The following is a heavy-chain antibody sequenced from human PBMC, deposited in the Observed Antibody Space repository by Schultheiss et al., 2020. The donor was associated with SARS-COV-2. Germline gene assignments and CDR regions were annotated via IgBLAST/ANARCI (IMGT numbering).Heavy chain of an antibody. Sequence: SQTLSLTCTVSGGSISSYYWSWIRQPAGKGLEWIGRIYYSGSTYYNPSLKSRVTISVDTSKNQFSLKLSSVTAADTAVYYCARASSASYYASFDYWGQGTLVTVSS. V-gene: IGHV4-4*07. J-gene: IGHJ4*02. CDR1: GGSISSYY. CDR3: ARASSASYYASFDY. D-gene: IGHD3-10*01. CDR2: IYYSGST.